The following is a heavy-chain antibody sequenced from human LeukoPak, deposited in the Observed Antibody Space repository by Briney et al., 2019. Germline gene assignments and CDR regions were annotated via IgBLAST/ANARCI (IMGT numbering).Heavy chain of an antibody. CDR3: ATGVSDFDY. V-gene: IGHV1-69*05. CDR2: FIPIFGTS. J-gene: IGHJ4*02. CDR1: GGTFSSYS. D-gene: IGHD2-8*01. Sequence: GSSVKVSCKASGGTFSSYSISWVRQAPGQGLEWMGGFIPIFGTSNYAPRFQGRVTITTDESTSTAYMKLSSLRSEDTAVYYCATGVSDFDYWGQGTLVTVSS.